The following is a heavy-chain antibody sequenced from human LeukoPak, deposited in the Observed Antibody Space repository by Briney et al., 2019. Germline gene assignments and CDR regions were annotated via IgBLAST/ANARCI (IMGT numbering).Heavy chain of an antibody. CDR3: ARRAVGNSYCYSMDV. V-gene: IGHV1-8*03. CDR2: MNPNSGNT. Sequence: ASVKVSCKASGYTFISYDINWVRQVTGQGLEWMGWMNPNSGNTGYAQKFQGRVTITRNTSISTAFMELSSLRSEDTAVYYCARRAVGNSYCYSMDVWGKGTTVTVSS. J-gene: IGHJ6*03. D-gene: IGHD6-19*01. CDR1: GYTFISYD.